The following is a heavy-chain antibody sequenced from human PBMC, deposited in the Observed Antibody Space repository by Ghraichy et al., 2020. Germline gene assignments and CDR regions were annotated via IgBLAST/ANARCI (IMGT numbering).Heavy chain of an antibody. CDR3: TKDWTVAAIQGFDGSDI. D-gene: IGHD6-19*01. Sequence: GGSLRLSCAASGFTFSHYGMHWVRQAPGKGLEWVAFIWYDGREIYYADSVKGRFSISRDNSRNTLYLRMNSLRAEDTAVYYCTKDWTVAAIQGFDGSDIWGQGTMVTVSS. J-gene: IGHJ3*02. CDR2: IWYDGREI. V-gene: IGHV3-30*02. CDR1: GFTFSHYG.